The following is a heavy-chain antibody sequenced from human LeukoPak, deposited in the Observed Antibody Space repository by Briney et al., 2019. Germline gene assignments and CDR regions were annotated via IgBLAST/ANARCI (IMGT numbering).Heavy chain of an antibody. V-gene: IGHV3-21*04. J-gene: IGHJ4*02. CDR3: ARLRGYSYGLDY. CDR2: ISSSSSYI. Sequence: GGSLRLSCAASGFTFSSYSMNWVRQAPGKGLEWVSSISSSSSYIYYADSVKGRFTISRDTAKNSLYPQMNSLRAEDTAVYYCARLRGYSYGLDYWGQGILVTVSS. CDR1: GFTFSSYS. D-gene: IGHD5-18*01.